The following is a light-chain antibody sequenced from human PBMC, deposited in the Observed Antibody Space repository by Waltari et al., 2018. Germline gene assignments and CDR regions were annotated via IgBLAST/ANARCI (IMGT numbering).Light chain of an antibody. V-gene: IGKV1-39*01. CDR2: AAS. CDR3: QQSYSTPWT. CDR1: QSISKN. J-gene: IGKJ1*01. Sequence: DIQMTQSPSSLSASVGDRVTITCRASQSISKNLNWYQQKPGKAPKLLIYAASSLQSGVPSRFSGSGSGTDLTLTINSLQPEDFATYYCQQSYSTPWTFGQGTKVEIK.